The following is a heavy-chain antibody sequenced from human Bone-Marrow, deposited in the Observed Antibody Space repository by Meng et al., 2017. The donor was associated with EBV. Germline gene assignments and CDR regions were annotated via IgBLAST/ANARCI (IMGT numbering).Heavy chain of an antibody. J-gene: IGHJ4*02. V-gene: IGHV1-18*01. D-gene: IGHD2-15*01. CDR3: ARINCSGGSCYSPLWY. CDR1: GYTFTSYG. CDR2: ISAYNGNT. Sequence: QVQLAQSGAEVKKPGASVKVSCKASGYTFTSYGISWVRQAPGQGLEWMGWISAYNGNTNYAQKLQGRVTMTTDTSTSTAYMELRSLRSDDTAVYYCARINCSGGSCYSPLWYWGQGTLVTVSS.